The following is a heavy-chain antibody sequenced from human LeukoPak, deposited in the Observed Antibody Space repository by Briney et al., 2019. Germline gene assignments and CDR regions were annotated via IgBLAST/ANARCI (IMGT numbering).Heavy chain of an antibody. CDR2: IYTSGST. CDR1: GGSISSGSYY. J-gene: IGHJ6*03. Sequence: LSETLSRTCTVSGGSISSGSYYWSWIRQPAGKGLEWIGRIYTSGSTNYNPSLKSRVTISVDTSKNQFSLKLSSVTAADTAVYYCARDRYYYYYMDVWGKGTTVTVSS. V-gene: IGHV4-61*02. CDR3: ARDRYYYYYMDV.